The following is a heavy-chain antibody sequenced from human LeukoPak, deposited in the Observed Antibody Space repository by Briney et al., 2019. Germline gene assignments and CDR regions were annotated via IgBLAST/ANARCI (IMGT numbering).Heavy chain of an antibody. J-gene: IGHJ5*02. CDR1: GGSISSGSCY. Sequence: SQTLSLTCTVSGGSISSGSCYWSWIRQPAGKGLEWIGRIYTSGSTNYNPSLKSRVTISLDTSKNQFSLKLSSVTAADTAVYYCARDTQNDYGDLNWFVPWGQGTLVTVSS. CDR2: IYTSGST. V-gene: IGHV4-61*02. D-gene: IGHD4-17*01. CDR3: ARDTQNDYGDLNWFVP.